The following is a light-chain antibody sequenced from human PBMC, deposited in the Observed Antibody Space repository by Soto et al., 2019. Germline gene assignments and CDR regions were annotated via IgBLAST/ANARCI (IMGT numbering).Light chain of an antibody. CDR1: QSVTTW. CDR3: HQYNSYSWT. Sequence: DIQMTQSPSTLSASVGDRVTITCRASQSVTTWLDWYQQKPGKGPKLLIYEASRLESGVPSRFSGSGSGTEFTLTISSLQPDDFATYYCHQYNSYSWTFGQGTKVEIK. CDR2: EAS. V-gene: IGKV1-5*03. J-gene: IGKJ1*01.